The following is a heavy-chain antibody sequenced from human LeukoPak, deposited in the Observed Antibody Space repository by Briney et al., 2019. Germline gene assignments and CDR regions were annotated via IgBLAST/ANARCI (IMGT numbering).Heavy chain of an antibody. CDR1: GGSFSGYY. J-gene: IGHJ5*02. Sequence: SETLSLTCAVYGGSFSGYYWSWIRQPPGKGLEWIGYIFYSGSTKYNPSLKSRVTISVDTSKNQFSLRLSSVTAADTAVYYCARDFSYSGYEGWFDPWGQGILVTVSA. CDR3: ARDFSYSGYEGWFDP. V-gene: IGHV4-59*01. D-gene: IGHD5-12*01. CDR2: IFYSGST.